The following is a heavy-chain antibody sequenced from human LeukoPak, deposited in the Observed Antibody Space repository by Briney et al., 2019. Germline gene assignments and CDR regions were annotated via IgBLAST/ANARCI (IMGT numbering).Heavy chain of an antibody. Sequence: SEPLSLPCTLSGRSYSSSSYFWPRIRQPPAKGVEWLESIYYSGSTYYNPSVKSRVTISVDTSKTQFSLKLSSVTAADTAVYYCARTLDVWGKGTTVTVSS. CDR1: GRSYSSSSYF. CDR2: IYYSGST. J-gene: IGHJ6*04. CDR3: ARTLDV. V-gene: IGHV4-39*01.